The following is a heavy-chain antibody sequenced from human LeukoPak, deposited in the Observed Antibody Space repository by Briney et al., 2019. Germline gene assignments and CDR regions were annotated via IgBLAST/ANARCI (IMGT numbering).Heavy chain of an antibody. CDR2: VTDSGRT. D-gene: IGHD3-22*01. CDR3: ARGRQDTTMVVVIYTDAQYYLDY. V-gene: IGHV4-34*01. CDR1: GGSFSGYY. Sequence: SETLSLTCAVYGGSFSGYYWTWIRQSPGKGLEWIGEVTDSGRTKYNTSLKSRLTISADKSKSQFFLKLTSVTIADTAVNYCARGRQDTTMVVVIYTDAQYYLDYWGQGTPVIVSS. J-gene: IGHJ4*02.